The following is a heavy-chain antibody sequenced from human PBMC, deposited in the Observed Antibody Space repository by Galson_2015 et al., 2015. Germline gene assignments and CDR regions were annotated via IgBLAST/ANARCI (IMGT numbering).Heavy chain of an antibody. Sequence: SVKVSCKASGGTFGSYAISWVRQAPGQGLEWMGGIIPIFGTANYAQKFQGRVTITADESTSTAYMELSSLRSEDTAVYYCARERISGWYFYYFDYWGQGTLVTVSS. V-gene: IGHV1-69*13. CDR3: ARERISGWYFYYFDY. CDR1: GGTFGSYA. CDR2: IIPIFGTA. D-gene: IGHD6-19*01. J-gene: IGHJ4*02.